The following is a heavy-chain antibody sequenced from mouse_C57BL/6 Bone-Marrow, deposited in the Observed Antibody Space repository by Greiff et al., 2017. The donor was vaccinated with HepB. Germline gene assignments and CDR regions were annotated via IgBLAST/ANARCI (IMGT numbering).Heavy chain of an antibody. J-gene: IGHJ4*01. V-gene: IGHV8-12*01. CDR1: GFSLSTSGMG. CDR2: IYWDDDK. CDR3: ARRDYYGSSPSYAMDY. D-gene: IGHD1-1*01. Sequence: QVTLKVSGPGILQSSQTLSLTCSFSGFSLSTSGMGVSWIRQPSGKGLEWLAHIYWDDDKRYNPSLKSRLTISKDTSRNQVFLKITSVDTADTATDYCARRDYYGSSPSYAMDYWGQGTSVTVSS.